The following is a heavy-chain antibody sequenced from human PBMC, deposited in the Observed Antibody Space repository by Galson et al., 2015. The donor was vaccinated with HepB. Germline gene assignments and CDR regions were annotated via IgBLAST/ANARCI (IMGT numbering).Heavy chain of an antibody. Sequence: LRLSCAASGFIFTNHAMHWIRQAPGKPLEFVAAISYDGTYRPDADSAKGRFTISRDNSKNMLYLQMNSLRVEDTAMYYCARDIGVGGTLGVPDCWGQGALVTASS. CDR2: ISYDGTYR. CDR3: ARDIGVGGTLGVPDC. V-gene: IGHV3-30-3*01. CDR1: GFIFTNHA. D-gene: IGHD1-26*01. J-gene: IGHJ4*02.